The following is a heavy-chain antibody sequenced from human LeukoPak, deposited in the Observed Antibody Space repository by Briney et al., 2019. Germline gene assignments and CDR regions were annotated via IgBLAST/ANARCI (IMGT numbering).Heavy chain of an antibody. CDR2: INPKNAGT. Sequence: ASVKVSCKASGYTFTGHYMHWVRQAPGQGLEWMGWINPKNAGTNFAQRFQGRVTMTRDTSISTVYMELSRLRSDDTAVYYCARVGKGSVPAAHFDYWGQGTLVTVSS. D-gene: IGHD2-2*01. J-gene: IGHJ4*02. CDR3: ARVGKGSVPAAHFDY. V-gene: IGHV1-2*02. CDR1: GYTFTGHY.